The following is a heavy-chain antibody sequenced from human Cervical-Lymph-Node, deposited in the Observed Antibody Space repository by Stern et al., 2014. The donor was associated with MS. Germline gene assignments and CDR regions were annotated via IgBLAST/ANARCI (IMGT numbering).Heavy chain of an antibody. Sequence: QVQLVQSGAEVKKPGASVKVSCKGSGYTLTDLYMHWVRQAPGKGLEWMGGFDPEAGETIYAPTFQGRVTMTEDTSTDTAYMELSSLRSEDTAVYYCATDRDDFRSGYSAPTKGYGLDVWGQGTTVTVTS. CDR3: ATDRDDFRSGYSAPTKGYGLDV. V-gene: IGHV1-24*01. CDR2: FDPEAGET. D-gene: IGHD3-3*01. J-gene: IGHJ6*02. CDR1: GYTLTDLY.